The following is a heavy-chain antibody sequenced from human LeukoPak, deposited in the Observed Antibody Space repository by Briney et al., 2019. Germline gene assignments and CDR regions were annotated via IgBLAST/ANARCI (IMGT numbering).Heavy chain of an antibody. V-gene: IGHV3-23*01. CDR3: AKDHLTYYYGSGSHFDY. Sequence: GGSLRLSCAASGFTFSSYSMNWVRQAPGKGLEWVSAISGSGGSTYYADSVKGRFTISRDNSKNTLYLQMNSLRAEDTAVYYCAKDHLTYYYGSGSHFDYWGQGTLVTVSS. D-gene: IGHD3-10*01. CDR2: ISGSGGST. J-gene: IGHJ4*02. CDR1: GFTFSSYS.